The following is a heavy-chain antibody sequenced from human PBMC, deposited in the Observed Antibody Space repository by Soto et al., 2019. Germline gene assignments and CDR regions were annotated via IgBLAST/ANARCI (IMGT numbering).Heavy chain of an antibody. J-gene: IGHJ6*02. CDR2: IHPGDSDT. V-gene: IGHV5-51*01. D-gene: IGHD3-9*01. CDR3: ARGTAYNILTGSSSYGMDV. CDR1: KYSFTRYW. Sequence: GESLKISCKASKYSFTRYWIGWVRQVPGKVLEWMGIIHPGDSDTRYSPSFQGQVTISADKSISTAYLQWSSLKASDTAMYYCARGTAYNILTGSSSYGMDVWGQGTTFT.